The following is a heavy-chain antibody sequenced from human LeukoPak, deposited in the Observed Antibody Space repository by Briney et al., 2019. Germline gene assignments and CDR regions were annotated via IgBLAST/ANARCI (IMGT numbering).Heavy chain of an antibody. J-gene: IGHJ3*02. CDR2: ISYDGSNK. Sequence: GGSLRLSCAASGFTFSSYAMHWVRQAPGKGLEWVAVISYDGSNKYYADSVKGRFTISRDNSKNTLYLQMNSLRAEDTAVYSCARDGIPAAAIDIWGQGTMVTVSS. D-gene: IGHD6-13*01. V-gene: IGHV3-30-3*01. CDR3: ARDGIPAAAIDI. CDR1: GFTFSSYA.